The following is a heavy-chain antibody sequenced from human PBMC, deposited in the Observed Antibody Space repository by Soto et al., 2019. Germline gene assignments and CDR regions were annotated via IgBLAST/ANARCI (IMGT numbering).Heavy chain of an antibody. J-gene: IGHJ4*02. D-gene: IGHD4-4*01. CDR2: ISSSGYT. CDR1: GFSFSNYA. V-gene: IGHV3-23*01. Sequence: GGSLSLSCSTSGFSFSNYAMSWVRQAPGKGLEWVAGISSSGYTYYVDSLKGRFTISRDNSKNSLYLQMNSLRAEDTAVYYCAKDLIDYSNSYFDYWGQGTLVTVSS. CDR3: AKDLIDYSNSYFDY.